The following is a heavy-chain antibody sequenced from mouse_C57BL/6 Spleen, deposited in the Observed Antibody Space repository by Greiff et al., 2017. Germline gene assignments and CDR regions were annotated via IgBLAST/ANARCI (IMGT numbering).Heavy chain of an antibody. CDR3: ARRFITTVVATRYFDY. CDR2: ISSGGSYT. Sequence: VQLKESGGDLVKPGGSLKLSCAASGFTFSSYGMSWVRQTPDKRLEWVATISSGGSYTYYPDSVKGRFTISRDNAKNTLYLQMSSLKSEDTAMYYCARRFITTVVATRYFDYWGQGTTLTVSS. CDR1: GFTFSSYG. D-gene: IGHD1-1*01. V-gene: IGHV5-6*01. J-gene: IGHJ2*01.